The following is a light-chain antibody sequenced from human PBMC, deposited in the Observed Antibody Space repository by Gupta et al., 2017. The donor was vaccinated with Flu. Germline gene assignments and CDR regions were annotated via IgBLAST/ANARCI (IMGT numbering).Light chain of an antibody. J-gene: IGLJ2*01. V-gene: IGLV2-14*01. CDR2: GVT. CDR1: SSDIGSYNS. Sequence: QSALTQPASVSGSPGQSITISCTGTSSDIGSYNSVSWYQQRPGQASKLLIYGVTNRPSGVSNRFSASKSGDTASLTISGRQAEDEADYYCSSCISSSSLVFGGGTNLTVL. CDR3: SSCISSSSLV.